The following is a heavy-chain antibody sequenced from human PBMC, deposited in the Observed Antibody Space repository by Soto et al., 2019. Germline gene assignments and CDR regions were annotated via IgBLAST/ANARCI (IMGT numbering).Heavy chain of an antibody. D-gene: IGHD3-9*01. CDR1: GGSISSEY. CDR2: IYYSGST. J-gene: IGHJ3*01. CDR3: ASLNFDILTGYYAFDL. V-gene: IGHV4-59*08. Sequence: PSGTLSLTCTVPGGSISSEYWSWIRQPPGKGLEWIGYIYYSGSTNYNPSLKSRVTISIDMSKNQFSLNLRSVTAADTAIYYCASLNFDILTGYYAFDLWGQGTMVTVS.